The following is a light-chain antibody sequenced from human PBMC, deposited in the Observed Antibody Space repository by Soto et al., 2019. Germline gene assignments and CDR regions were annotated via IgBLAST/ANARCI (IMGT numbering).Light chain of an antibody. CDR2: AAS. CDR1: QGISHY. J-gene: IGKJ1*01. Sequence: DIRMTQSPSSLSAFVGDRVTITCRASQGISHYLVWYQQKPGKVPKLLIYAASTLQSGVPSRFSGSGSGTDFTLTISSLQPEDVATYYCQQYNSARWTFGQGTKVEIK. CDR3: QQYNSARWT. V-gene: IGKV1-27*01.